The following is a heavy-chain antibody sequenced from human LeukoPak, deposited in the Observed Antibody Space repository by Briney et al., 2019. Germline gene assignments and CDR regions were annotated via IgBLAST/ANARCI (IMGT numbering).Heavy chain of an antibody. Sequence: GGSLRLSCAASGFTFSSYAMSWVRQAPGKGLEGVSAISGSGGSTYYADSVKGRFTISRDNSKNTLYLQMNSLRAEDTAVYYCAKTSFRTSSLDYWGQGTLVTVSS. CDR3: AKTSFRTSSLDY. CDR2: ISGSGGST. D-gene: IGHD2-2*01. V-gene: IGHV3-23*01. CDR1: GFTFSSYA. J-gene: IGHJ4*02.